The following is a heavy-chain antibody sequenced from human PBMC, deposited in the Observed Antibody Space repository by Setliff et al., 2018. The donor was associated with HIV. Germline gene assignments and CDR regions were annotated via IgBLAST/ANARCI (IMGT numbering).Heavy chain of an antibody. Sequence: SLTCTVSDGSISSYYWSWIRQPAGKGLEWIGRIYISAATTNYNPSLKSRVSMSVDTSKNQFSLKLSSVTAADTAVYYCAREQHRMYNSGWYFHIDSWGQGALVTVSS. CDR3: AREQHRMYNSGWYFHIDS. CDR2: IYISAATT. D-gene: IGHD6-19*01. J-gene: IGHJ4*02. V-gene: IGHV4-4*07. CDR1: DGSISSYY.